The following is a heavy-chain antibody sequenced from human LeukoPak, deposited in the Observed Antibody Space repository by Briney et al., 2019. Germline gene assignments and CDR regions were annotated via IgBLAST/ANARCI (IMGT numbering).Heavy chain of an antibody. CDR2: IIPIFGTA. D-gene: IGHD1-26*01. CDR3: ARDAGSGVSYNY. CDR1: GGTFSSYA. Sequence: EASVKVSCKASGGTFSSYAISWVRQAPGQGLEWMGGIIPIFGTANYAQKFQGRVTITADESTSTAYMELSSLRSEDTAVYYCARDAGSGVSYNYWGQGTLVTVSS. J-gene: IGHJ4*02. V-gene: IGHV1-69*01.